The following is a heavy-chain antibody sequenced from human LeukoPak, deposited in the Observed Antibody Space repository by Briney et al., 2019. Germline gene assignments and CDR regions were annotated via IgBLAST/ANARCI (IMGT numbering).Heavy chain of an antibody. Sequence: SETLSLTCAVYGGSLSGFYLSWIRQPPGKGLEWIGEINHSGGTNFNPSLKSRVTISVDTSKSHFSLRLSSVTGADTAVYYCATTRPGPTYFYYGLGVWGQGATVTVSS. D-gene: IGHD4-17*01. V-gene: IGHV4-34*01. CDR3: ATTRPGPTYFYYGLGV. J-gene: IGHJ6*02. CDR1: GGSLSGFY. CDR2: INHSGGT.